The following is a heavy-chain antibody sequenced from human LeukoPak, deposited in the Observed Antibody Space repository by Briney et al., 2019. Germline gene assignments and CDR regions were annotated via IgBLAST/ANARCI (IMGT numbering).Heavy chain of an antibody. D-gene: IGHD6-19*01. Sequence: PGGSLRLSCAASGFTFSSYGMSWVRQAPGKGLEWVSAISGSGGSTYYADSVKGRFTISRDNSKNTLYLQMNSLRAEDTAVYYCAKRPGIAVAGTPKYLDYWGQGTLVTVSS. CDR2: ISGSGGST. CDR1: GFTFSSYG. CDR3: AKRPGIAVAGTPKYLDY. V-gene: IGHV3-23*01. J-gene: IGHJ4*02.